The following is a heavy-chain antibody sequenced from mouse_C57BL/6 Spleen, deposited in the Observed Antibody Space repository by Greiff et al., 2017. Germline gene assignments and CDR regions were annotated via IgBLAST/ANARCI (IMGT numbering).Heavy chain of an antibody. CDR3: ARGGYYGYDGYYYAMDY. Sequence: EVHLVESGGGLVKPGGSLKLSCAASGFTFSDYGMHWVRQAPEKGLEWVAYISSGSSTIYYADTVKGRFTISRDNAKNTLFLQMTSLRSEDTAMYYCARGGYYGYDGYYYAMDYWSQGTSVTVSS. D-gene: IGHD2-2*01. V-gene: IGHV5-17*01. CDR2: ISSGSSTI. CDR1: GFTFSDYG. J-gene: IGHJ4*01.